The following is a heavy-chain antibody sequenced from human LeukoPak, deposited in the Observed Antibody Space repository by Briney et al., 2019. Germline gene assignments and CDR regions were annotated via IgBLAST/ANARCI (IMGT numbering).Heavy chain of an antibody. CDR3: ARGYSSGWYRDY. CDR2: IYYSGST. D-gene: IGHD6-19*01. J-gene: IGHJ4*02. CDR1: GGSISSSSYY. Sequence: SETLSLTCTVSGGSISSSSYYWGWIRQPPGKGLEWIGSIYYSGSTYYNPSLKSRVTISVDTSKNQFSLKLSSVTAADTAVYYCARGYSSGWYRDYWGQGTLVTVSS. V-gene: IGHV4-39*01.